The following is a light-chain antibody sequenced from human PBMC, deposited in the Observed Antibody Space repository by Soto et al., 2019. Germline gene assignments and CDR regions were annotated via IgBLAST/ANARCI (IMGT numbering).Light chain of an antibody. V-gene: IGLV2-23*01. CDR1: SSDVGRYNL. CDR2: EGN. Sequence: QSPLTQPASVSGSPGQSITISCTGTSSDVGRYNLVSWYQHHPGKAPKLMIYEGNKRPSEVSNRFSGSKSGNTASLTISGLQAEDEADYYCRSYAGSNTPYVFGTGTKVTV. J-gene: IGLJ1*01. CDR3: RSYAGSNTPYV.